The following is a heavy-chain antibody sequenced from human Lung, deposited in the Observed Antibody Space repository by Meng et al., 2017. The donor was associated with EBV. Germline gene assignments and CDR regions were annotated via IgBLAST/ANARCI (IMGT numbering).Heavy chain of an antibody. V-gene: IGHV6-1*01. CDR3: ASSRPLAGSWNYHY. CDR1: GDSVSSSSAA. J-gene: IGHJ4*02. CDR2: TYYRSKWYN. D-gene: IGHD1-7*01. Sequence: VQRQQAGPGLVQPSQTLSRTCVISGDSVSSSSAAWNWIRQSPSRGLEWLGRTYYRSKWYNDYAVSVKSRITINPDTSKNQFSLQLNSVTPEDTAVYYCASSRPLAGSWNYHYWGQGTLVTVSS.